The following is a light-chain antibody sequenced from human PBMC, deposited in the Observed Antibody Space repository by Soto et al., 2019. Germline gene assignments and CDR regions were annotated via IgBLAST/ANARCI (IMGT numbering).Light chain of an antibody. J-gene: IGLJ2*01. CDR1: SSDVGGYNF. Sequence: QSVLTQPPSASGSPGQSVTISCTGTSSDVGGYNFVSWYQQHPGKAPKLMIYEVSKRPSGVPDRFSGSKSGNTASLTVSGLQADDEAHYFCSSYAGSSNFVLFGGGTKVTVL. CDR2: EVS. CDR3: SSYAGSSNFVL. V-gene: IGLV2-8*01.